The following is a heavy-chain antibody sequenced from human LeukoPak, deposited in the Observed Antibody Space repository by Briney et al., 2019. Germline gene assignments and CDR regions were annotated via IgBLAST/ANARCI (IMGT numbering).Heavy chain of an antibody. CDR2: IGGSGGST. V-gene: IGHV3-23*01. D-gene: IGHD5-24*01. CDR3: PKAEMATIGGNFDY. CDR1: GFTFSSYA. J-gene: IGHJ4*02. Sequence: PGGSLRLSCSASGFTFSSYAMSWVRQAPGKGLEGVSAIGGSGGSTYYADSVKGRFIISRDNSENTPYLQMNSLRAEDTAVYYCPKAEMATIGGNFDYWGQGTLVTVSS.